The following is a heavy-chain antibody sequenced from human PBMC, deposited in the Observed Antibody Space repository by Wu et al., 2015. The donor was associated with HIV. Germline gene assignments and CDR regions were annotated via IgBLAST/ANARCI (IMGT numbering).Heavy chain of an antibody. CDR2: IYYSGST. CDR1: VTPSAVVITT. D-gene: IGHD6-13*01. CDR3: ARDRRDSSSPYFDF. Sequence: VQLQGVGPRTGEAFTRPCPSPALSLVTPSAVVITTGAGSGQAPGEGLEWIGYIYYSGSTNYNPSLKSRVFISVDMSKNQFSLKLSSVTAADTALYFCARDRRDSSSPYFDFWGQGILVTVSS. J-gene: IGHJ4*02. V-gene: IGHV4-30-4*08.